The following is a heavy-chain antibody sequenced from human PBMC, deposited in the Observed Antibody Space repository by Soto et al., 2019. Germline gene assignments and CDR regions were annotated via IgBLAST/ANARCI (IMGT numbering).Heavy chain of an antibody. V-gene: IGHV1-69*06. D-gene: IGHD4-17*01. Sequence: QVQLVQSGAEVKKPGSSVKVSYKASGGTFSSYAISWVRQAPGQGLEWMGGIIPIFGTANYAQKFQGRVTITADKSTSTAYMELSSLRSEDTAVYYCARRVATVTLNWFDPWGQGTLVTVSS. CDR2: IIPIFGTA. CDR1: GGTFSSYA. J-gene: IGHJ5*02. CDR3: ARRVATVTLNWFDP.